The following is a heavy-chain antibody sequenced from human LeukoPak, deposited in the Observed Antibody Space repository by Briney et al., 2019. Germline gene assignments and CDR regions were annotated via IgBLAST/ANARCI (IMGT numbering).Heavy chain of an antibody. CDR3: ARVSVVIPAAKNYYGMDV. CDR1: GYTFTSYD. J-gene: IGHJ6*02. Sequence: GASVKVSCKASGYTFTSYDFNWVRQATGQGLEWMGWMNPNTGNTGYAQKFQGRVTVTRNTSIGTAYMELSSLRSEDTAVYYCARVSVVIPAAKNYYGMDVWGQGTTVTVSS. D-gene: IGHD2-2*01. V-gene: IGHV1-8*01. CDR2: MNPNTGNT.